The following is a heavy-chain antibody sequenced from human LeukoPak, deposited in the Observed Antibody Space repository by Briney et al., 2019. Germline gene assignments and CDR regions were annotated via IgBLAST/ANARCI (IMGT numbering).Heavy chain of an antibody. J-gene: IGHJ4*02. CDR2: IKKGGSDK. CDR1: GFTLNIYW. Sequence: GGSLRLSCAPSGFTLNIYWMTWVRQARGKGRESVAYIKKGGSDKYYVDSVKGRFTVSREKGKTSMYLQMNSLSAEDTAVYYCARAAGYGGNSDYWGEGTLVTVSS. CDR3: ARAAGYGGNSDY. V-gene: IGHV3-7*04. D-gene: IGHD4-23*01.